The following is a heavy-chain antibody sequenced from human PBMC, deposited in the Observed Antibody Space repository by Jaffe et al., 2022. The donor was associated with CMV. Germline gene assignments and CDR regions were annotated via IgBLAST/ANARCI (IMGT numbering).Heavy chain of an antibody. D-gene: IGHD3-10*01. Sequence: QLQLQESGPGLVKPSETLSLTCTVSGGSISSSSYYWGWIRQPPGKGLEWIGSIYYSGSTYYNPSLKSRVTISVDTSKNQFSLKLSSVTAADTAVYYCARHASPYGSGGFEYYFDYWGQGTLVTVSS. CDR3: ARHASPYGSGGFEYYFDY. CDR1: GGSISSSSYY. V-gene: IGHV4-39*01. CDR2: IYYSGST. J-gene: IGHJ4*02.